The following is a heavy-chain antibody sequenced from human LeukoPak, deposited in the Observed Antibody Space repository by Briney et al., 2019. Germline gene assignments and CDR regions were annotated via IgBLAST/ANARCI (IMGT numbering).Heavy chain of an antibody. J-gene: IGHJ3*02. CDR1: AFTFSSYA. D-gene: IGHD3-10*01. CDR2: MSFDGGHK. V-gene: IGHV3-30*04. CDR3: ARDQYSTMVRGVIPHDALDI. Sequence: GGSLRLSCAASAFTFSSYAMHWVRQAPGKGLEWVAVMSFDGGHKYYADSVKGRFTISRDNSKNTLYLQMNRLRAEDTAVYYCARDQYSTMVRGVIPHDALDIWGQGTMVTVSS.